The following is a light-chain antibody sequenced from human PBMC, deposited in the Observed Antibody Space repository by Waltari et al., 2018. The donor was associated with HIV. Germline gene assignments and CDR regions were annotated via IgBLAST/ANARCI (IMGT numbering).Light chain of an antibody. CDR3: GTWDASLSAGV. CDR1: SSNIGNNY. V-gene: IGLV1-51*01. J-gene: IGLJ3*02. Sequence: PSVSAAPGHKVVISCSGGSSNIGNNYVSWFQQLPRTAPKFIIYDNNKRPSGIPDRFSGSRSGTSATLSITGLQSGDEADYYCGTWDASLSAGVFGGGTKVTVL. CDR2: DNN.